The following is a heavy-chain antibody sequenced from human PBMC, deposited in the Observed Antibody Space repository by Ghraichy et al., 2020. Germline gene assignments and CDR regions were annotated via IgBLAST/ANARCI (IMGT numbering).Heavy chain of an antibody. V-gene: IGHV1-69*13. J-gene: IGHJ3*02. Sequence: SVKVSCKASGGTFSSYAISWVRQAPGQGLEWMGGIIPIFGTANYAQKFQGRVTITADESTSTAYMELSSLRSEDTAVYYCAREETSYSSSWLWAFDIWGQGTMVTVSS. CDR3: AREETSYSSSWLWAFDI. CDR1: GGTFSSYA. D-gene: IGHD6-13*01. CDR2: IIPIFGTA.